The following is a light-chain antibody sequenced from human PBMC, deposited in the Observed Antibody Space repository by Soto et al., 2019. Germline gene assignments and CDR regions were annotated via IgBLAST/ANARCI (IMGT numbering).Light chain of an antibody. J-gene: IGLJ1*01. CDR2: DVS. CDR3: CSYAGSFV. Sequence: QSALTQPRSVSGSPGQSVTISCTGTSSDVGDYNYVSWYQQHPGNAPKLVIYDVSKQPSGVPDRFSGSKSGNTASLTISGLQAEDEADFYCCSYAGSFVFGTGTKLTVL. V-gene: IGLV2-11*01. CDR1: SSDVGDYNY.